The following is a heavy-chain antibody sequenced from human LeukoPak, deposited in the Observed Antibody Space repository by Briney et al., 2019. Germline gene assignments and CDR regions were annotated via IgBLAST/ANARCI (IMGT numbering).Heavy chain of an antibody. CDR1: GFTVSSNY. CDR3: AKGYNYDTNGYFDY. D-gene: IGHD2-8*01. J-gene: IGHJ4*02. CDR2: ISGSGQNT. V-gene: IGHV3-23*01. Sequence: GGSLRLSCAASGFTVSSNYMSWVRQAPGKGLEWVSGISGSGQNTYYADSVKGRFTISRDNSKNTLYLQMNSLRAEDTAVYNCAKGYNYDTNGYFDYWGQRTLVTVSS.